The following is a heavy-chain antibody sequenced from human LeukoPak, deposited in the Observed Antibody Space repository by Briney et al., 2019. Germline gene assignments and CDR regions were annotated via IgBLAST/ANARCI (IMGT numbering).Heavy chain of an antibody. CDR1: GFIFSNAW. CDR2: IRGESDGGTT. V-gene: IGHV3-15*07. Sequence: SGGSLRLSCAASGFIFSNAWMHWVRQAPGKGLEWVGRIRGESDGGTTECAAPVKGRFTISRDDSKNTLFLQMNNLKTEDTAVYRCTTDQAAEVRQWLASGHYYQYGMDVWGQGTTVTVSS. CDR3: TTDQAAEVRQWLASGHYYQYGMDV. D-gene: IGHD6-19*01. J-gene: IGHJ6*02.